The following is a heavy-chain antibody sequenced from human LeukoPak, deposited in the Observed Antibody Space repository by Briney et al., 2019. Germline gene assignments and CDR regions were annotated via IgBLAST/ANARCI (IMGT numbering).Heavy chain of an antibody. J-gene: IGHJ6*02. CDR2: ISAYNGNT. CDR3: ASESPHGMDV. CDR1: GGTFSSYA. V-gene: IGHV1-18*01. Sequence: ASVKVSCKASGGTFSSYAISWVRQAPGQGLEWTGWISAYNGNTNYAQKLQGRVTMTTDTSTSTAYMELRSLRSDDTAVYYCASESPHGMDVWGQGTTVTVSS.